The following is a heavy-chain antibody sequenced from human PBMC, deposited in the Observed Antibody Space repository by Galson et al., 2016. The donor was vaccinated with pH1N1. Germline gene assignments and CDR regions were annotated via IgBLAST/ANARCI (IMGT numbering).Heavy chain of an antibody. V-gene: IGHV3-23*01. CDR1: GFTFTNYA. J-gene: IGHJ6*02. Sequence: SLRLSCAASGFTFTNYAMSWVRQAPGKGLEWVSAISGSGGSTYYADSVKGRFTISRDNSKNTLSLQMNSLRAEDTAVYYCAKDSEYYYGLGNYYGGMDVWGQGTTVTVSS. D-gene: IGHD3-10*01. CDR3: AKDSEYYYGLGNYYGGMDV. CDR2: ISGSGGST.